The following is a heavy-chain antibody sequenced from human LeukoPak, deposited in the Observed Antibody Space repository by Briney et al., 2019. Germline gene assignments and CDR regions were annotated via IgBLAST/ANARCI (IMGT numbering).Heavy chain of an antibody. CDR1: GFTFSSYA. CDR3: ARHFYSSNYEGYFDY. CDR2: ISGSGSTI. Sequence: GGSLRLSCAASGFTFSSYAMHWVRQAPGKGLEWVSYISGSGSTIYYADSVKGRFTISRDNARNSLYLQMNSLRPEDTAVYYCARHFYSSNYEGYFDYWGQGTLVTVSS. J-gene: IGHJ4*02. D-gene: IGHD6-13*01. V-gene: IGHV3-48*04.